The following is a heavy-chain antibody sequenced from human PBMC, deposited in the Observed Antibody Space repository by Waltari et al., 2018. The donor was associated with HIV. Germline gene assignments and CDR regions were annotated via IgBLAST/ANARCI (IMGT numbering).Heavy chain of an antibody. V-gene: IGHV3-21*01. Sequence: EVQLVESGGGLVKPGGSLRLSCEASGFNFSSYSMNWVRQAPGKGWDLVASISSSSSYIYYAESVKGRLTFPRDNAKNSLYLKMNVRRAAETAVYYCARDISYYPGMDVWGQGTTVTVSS. CDR3: ARDISYYPGMDV. CDR1: GFNFSSYS. CDR2: ISSSSSYI. J-gene: IGHJ6*02.